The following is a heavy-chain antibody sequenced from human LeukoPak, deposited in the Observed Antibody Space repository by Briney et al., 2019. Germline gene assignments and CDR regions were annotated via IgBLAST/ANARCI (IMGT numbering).Heavy chain of an antibody. Sequence: SGGSLRLSCAASGFTISSYAMSWVRQAPGKGLEWVSAISGSGGSTYYADSVKGRFTISRDNSKNTVYLEMNSLREEDTAVYYCAKEGAWGNWYFDLWGRGSLVTVSS. CDR3: AKEGAWGNWYFDL. J-gene: IGHJ2*01. CDR2: ISGSGGST. CDR1: GFTISSYA. D-gene: IGHD3-16*01. V-gene: IGHV3-23*01.